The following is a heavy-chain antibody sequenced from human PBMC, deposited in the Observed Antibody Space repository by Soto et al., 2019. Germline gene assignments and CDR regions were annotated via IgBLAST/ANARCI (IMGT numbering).Heavy chain of an antibody. J-gene: IGHJ4*02. CDR2: IYSGGNT. Sequence: GGSLRLSCAASGFTVSSNYMSWVRQAPGKGLEWVSVIYSGGNTYYADSVKGRFTISRDSSKNTVSLQMNSLRAEDTAVYYCATYLWGGYRYTFDFWGQGTLVTVSS. D-gene: IGHD3-16*02. V-gene: IGHV3-53*01. CDR3: ATYLWGGYRYTFDF. CDR1: GFTVSSNY.